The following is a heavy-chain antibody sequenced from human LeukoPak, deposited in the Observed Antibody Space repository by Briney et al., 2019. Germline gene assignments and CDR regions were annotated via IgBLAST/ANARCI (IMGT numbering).Heavy chain of an antibody. D-gene: IGHD3-22*01. CDR2: ISAYNGNT. CDR1: GYTFTSYG. CDR3: AREGYVSSGTGDYYYGMDV. V-gene: IGHV1-18*01. J-gene: IGHJ6*02. Sequence: ASVKVSCKASGYTFTSYGISWVRQAPGQGLEWMGWISAYNGNTNYAQKLQGGVTMTTDTSTSTAYMELRSLRSDDTAVYYCAREGYVSSGTGDYYYGMDVWGQGTTVTVSS.